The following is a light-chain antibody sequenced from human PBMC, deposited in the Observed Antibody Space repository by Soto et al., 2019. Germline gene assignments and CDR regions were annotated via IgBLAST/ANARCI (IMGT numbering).Light chain of an antibody. Sequence: QSALTQPPSASGSPGQSVTISCTGTSSDVGGYNCVSWYQQHPGKAPQLMIYEVTKRPSGVPDRFSGSKSGNTASLTVSGLHAEDEADYYCSSYAGSNTVLFGGGTKLTVL. CDR1: SSDVGGYNC. CDR3: SSYAGSNTVL. J-gene: IGLJ2*01. CDR2: EVT. V-gene: IGLV2-8*01.